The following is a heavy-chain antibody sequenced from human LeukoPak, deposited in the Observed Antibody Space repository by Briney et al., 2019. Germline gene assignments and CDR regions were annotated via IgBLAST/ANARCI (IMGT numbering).Heavy chain of an antibody. CDR1: GFGFGQYE. D-gene: IGHD3-22*01. CDR2: ISVRAGTI. J-gene: IGHJ6*02. Sequence: GGSLRLSCAASGFGFGQYEMNWVRQAPGKGLEWIAYISVRAGTIYYGDSAKGRFTISRGDAKNSLYLQMNGLRVEDTAIYYCAKDFPHYYEVPHGMDVWGQGTTVTV. CDR3: AKDFPHYYEVPHGMDV. V-gene: IGHV3-48*03.